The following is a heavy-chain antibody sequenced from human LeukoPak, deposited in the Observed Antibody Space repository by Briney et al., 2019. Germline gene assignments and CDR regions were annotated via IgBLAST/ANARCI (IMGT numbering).Heavy chain of an antibody. V-gene: IGHV3-21*01. CDR2: IGSRTGNI. CDR1: GFTSSGFR. CDR3: ARETEPLDSATATDLDY. Sequence: GGSLSHSRAPSGFTSSGFRKDGRGQAPGKGLEWVAFIGSRTGNIYYADSVKGRFTIPRDNPKNSLYLQRNRLRPQDTAFYYCARETEPLDSATATDLDYWGQGTLVTVSS. J-gene: IGHJ4*02. D-gene: IGHD2-15*01.